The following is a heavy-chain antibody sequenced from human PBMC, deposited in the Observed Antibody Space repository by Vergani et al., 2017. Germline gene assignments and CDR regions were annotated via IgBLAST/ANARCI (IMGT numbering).Heavy chain of an antibody. V-gene: IGHV3-30*18. CDR1: GFTFSSYG. D-gene: IGHD6-13*01. CDR2: ISYDGSNK. J-gene: IGHJ4*02. CDR3: AKDRVPGIAAAGAY. Sequence: QVQLVESGGGVVQPGRSLRLSCAASGFTFSSYGMHWVRQAPGKGLEWVAVISYDGSNKYYADSVTGRFTISRDNSKNTLYLQMNSLRAEDTAVYYCAKDRVPGIAAAGAYWGQGTLVTVSS.